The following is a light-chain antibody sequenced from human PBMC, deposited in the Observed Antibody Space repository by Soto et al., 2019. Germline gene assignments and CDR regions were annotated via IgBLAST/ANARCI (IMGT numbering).Light chain of an antibody. V-gene: IGKV3-11*01. CDR3: QQRSNWQIT. Sequence: EIVLTQSPATLSLSPGERATLSCRTSQSVSSYFAWYQQKPGRAPRLLIYDASNRATGIPARFIGSGSGTDFNLTISSLEPEYFAVYYCQQRSNWQITFGQGTRLEIK. J-gene: IGKJ5*01. CDR1: QSVSSY. CDR2: DAS.